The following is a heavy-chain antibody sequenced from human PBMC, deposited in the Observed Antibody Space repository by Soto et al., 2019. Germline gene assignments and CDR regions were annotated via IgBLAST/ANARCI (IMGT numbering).Heavy chain of an antibody. Sequence: ASVKVSCKASGYTFSTFGISWVRQAPGQGLEWMGWMSPNNGNTNYARKFQGRVTMTTDTSTRTAYMELRSLKSDDTAVYYCARDPGGATGFDPWGQGTLGTVSS. V-gene: IGHV1-18*04. D-gene: IGHD1-1*01. J-gene: IGHJ5*02. CDR3: ARDPGGATGFDP. CDR2: MSPNNGNT. CDR1: GYTFSTFG.